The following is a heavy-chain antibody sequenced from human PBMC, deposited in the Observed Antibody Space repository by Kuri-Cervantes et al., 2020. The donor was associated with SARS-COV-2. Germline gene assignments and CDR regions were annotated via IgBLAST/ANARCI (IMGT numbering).Heavy chain of an antibody. V-gene: IGHV1-2*02. CDR3: ATKPHRDGQTPPLDY. Sequence: ASVKVSCKASGYTFTSYDINWVRQAPGQGLEWMGWINPNSGGTNYAQKFQGRVTMTRDTSISTAYMELSRLRSDDTAVYYCATKPHRDGQTPPLDYWGQGTLVTVSS. D-gene: IGHD5-24*01. CDR1: GYTFTSYD. J-gene: IGHJ4*02. CDR2: INPNSGGT.